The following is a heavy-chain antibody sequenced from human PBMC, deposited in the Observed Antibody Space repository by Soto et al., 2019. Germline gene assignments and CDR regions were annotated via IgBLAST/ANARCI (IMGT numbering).Heavy chain of an antibody. CDR3: ARVVKAGDYGDYGRYYFDY. CDR1: GYTFTTYG. CDR2: ISAYSGNT. D-gene: IGHD4-17*01. J-gene: IGHJ4*01. V-gene: IGHV1-18*04. Sequence: QVQLVQSGAEVKKPGASVKVSCKASGYTFTTYGITWVRQAPGHGLEWMGWISAYSGNTNYAQKLQGRLTVTTDTSTNTAYMDLRSLRSDDTAVYYCARVVKAGDYGDYGRYYFDYWGHGTLGTVSS.